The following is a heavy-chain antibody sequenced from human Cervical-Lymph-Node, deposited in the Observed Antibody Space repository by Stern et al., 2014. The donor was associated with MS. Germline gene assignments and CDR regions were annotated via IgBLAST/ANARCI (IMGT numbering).Heavy chain of an antibody. CDR3: ARDYVRGASRYYFDY. J-gene: IGHJ4*02. D-gene: IGHD3-16*01. V-gene: IGHV3-48*01. CDR1: GFTVSTYS. Sequence: VQLVESGGGLVQPGGSLRLSCVASGFTVSTYSMNWVRQAPGKGLEWVSYISSRSSTIYYADSVKGRFTISRDNAKNSLYLQMNSLRAEDTAVYYCARDYVRGASRYYFDYWGQGTLVTVSS. CDR2: ISSRSSTI.